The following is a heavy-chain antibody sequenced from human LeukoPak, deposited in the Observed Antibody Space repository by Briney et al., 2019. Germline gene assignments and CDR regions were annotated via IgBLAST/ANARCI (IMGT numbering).Heavy chain of an antibody. Sequence: ASVKVSCKASGYTFTNYYMHWVRQAPGQGLEWMGIINLSGGSTSYAQRLQGRVSMTSDTSTSTAYMELSSLRSEDTAVYYCATTPLSDQTRGYYYYYMDVWGKGTTVTVSS. CDR2: INLSGGST. J-gene: IGHJ6*03. CDR1: GYTFTNYY. CDR3: ATTPLSDQTRGYYYYYMDV. V-gene: IGHV1-46*01. D-gene: IGHD1-1*01.